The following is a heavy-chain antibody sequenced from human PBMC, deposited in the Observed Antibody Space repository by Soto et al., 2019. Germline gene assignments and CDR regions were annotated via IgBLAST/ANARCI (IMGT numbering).Heavy chain of an antibody. V-gene: IGHV3-23*01. CDR2: ISGSGGST. D-gene: IGHD2-15*01. CDR3: AKDSWDRAKTTRYCSGGSCYFDAFDI. Sequence: GGSLRLSCAASGFTFSSYAMSWVRQAPGKGLEWVSAISGSGGSTYYADSVKGRFTISRDNSKNTLYLQMNSLRAEDTAVYYCAKDSWDRAKTTRYCSGGSCYFDAFDIWGQGTMVTVSS. CDR1: GFTFSSYA. J-gene: IGHJ3*02.